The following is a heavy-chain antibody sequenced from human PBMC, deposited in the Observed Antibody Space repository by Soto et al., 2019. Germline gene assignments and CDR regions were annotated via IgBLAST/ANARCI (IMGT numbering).Heavy chain of an antibody. D-gene: IGHD6-13*01. CDR3: ARGKRSSSWFQSLDY. Sequence: PGGLLRLSCAASGFTFSSYSMNWVRQAPGKGLEWVSSISSSSSYIYYADSVKGRFTISRDNAKNSLYLQMNSLRAEDTAVYYCARGKRSSSWFQSLDYWGQGTLVTVSS. CDR1: GFTFSSYS. V-gene: IGHV3-21*01. CDR2: ISSSSSYI. J-gene: IGHJ4*02.